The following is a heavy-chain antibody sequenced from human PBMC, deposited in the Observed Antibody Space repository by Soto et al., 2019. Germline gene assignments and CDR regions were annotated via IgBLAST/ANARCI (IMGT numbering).Heavy chain of an antibody. J-gene: IGHJ5*02. CDR2: IYYSGST. CDR1: RGSINSHY. Sequence: PSETLSLTCTVSRGSINSHYWSWVRQHPGKGLEWIGYIYYSGSTNYNPSLKSRVTISVDTSKNQFSLKLSSVTAADTAVYYCARARGIAVAGTGKWFDPWGQGTLVTVSS. D-gene: IGHD6-19*01. CDR3: ARARGIAVAGTGKWFDP. V-gene: IGHV4-59*11.